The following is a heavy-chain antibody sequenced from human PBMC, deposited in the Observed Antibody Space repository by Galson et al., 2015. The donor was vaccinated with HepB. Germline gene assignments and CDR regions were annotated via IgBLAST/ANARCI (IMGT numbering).Heavy chain of an antibody. J-gene: IGHJ5*02. Sequence: ETLSLTCTVSGYSISSGYYWGWIRQPPGEGLEWIGTIYHSGSTYYNPSLKSRVTISVDTSKNQFSLKLSSVTAADTAVYYCARLSIAATSGFDPWGQGTLVTVSS. CDR3: ARLSIAATSGFDP. CDR1: GYSISSGYY. CDR2: IYHSGST. V-gene: IGHV4-38-2*02. D-gene: IGHD1-14*01.